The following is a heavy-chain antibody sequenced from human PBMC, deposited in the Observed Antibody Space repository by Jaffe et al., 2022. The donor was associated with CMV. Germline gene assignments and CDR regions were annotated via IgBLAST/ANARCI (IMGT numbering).Heavy chain of an antibody. D-gene: IGHD3-3*01. CDR1: GFSLSNARMG. CDR2: IFSNDEK. CDR3: ARIEKSRFLEWSNRAYYYYYMDV. Sequence: QVTLKESGPVLVKPTETLTLTCTVSGFSLSNARMGVSWIRQPPGKALEWLAHIFSNDEKSYSASLNSRLTISKDTSRSQVVLTMTNVDPVDTATYYCARIEKSRFLEWSNRAYYYYYMDVWGKGTTVTVSS. J-gene: IGHJ6*03. V-gene: IGHV2-26*01.